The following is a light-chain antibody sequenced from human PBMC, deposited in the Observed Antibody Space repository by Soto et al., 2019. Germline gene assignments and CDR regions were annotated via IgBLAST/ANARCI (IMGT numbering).Light chain of an antibody. CDR3: SSFTISSTLV. V-gene: IGLV2-14*01. Sequence: QSALTQPPSASGSLGQSVTISCIGTSDDVGLYNYVSWYQQHPGKAPKLIIYEVSNRPSGVSHRFSGSKSGNTASLTISGLQAEDEADYYCSSFTISSTLVFGGGTKLTVL. J-gene: IGLJ2*01. CDR1: SDDVGLYNY. CDR2: EVS.